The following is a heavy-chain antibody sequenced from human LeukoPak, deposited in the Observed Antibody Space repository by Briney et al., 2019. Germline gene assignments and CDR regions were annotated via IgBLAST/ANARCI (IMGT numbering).Heavy chain of an antibody. Sequence: GRSLRLSCAASGFTFSSYAMSWVRQAPGKGLEWVSAISGSGGSTYYADSVKGRFTISRDNSKNTLYLQMNSLRAEGTAVYYCAKHGAAYSSGHSDYFDYWGQGTLATVSS. CDR3: AKHGAAYSSGHSDYFDY. V-gene: IGHV3-23*01. J-gene: IGHJ4*02. CDR2: ISGSGGST. D-gene: IGHD6-19*01. CDR1: GFTFSSYA.